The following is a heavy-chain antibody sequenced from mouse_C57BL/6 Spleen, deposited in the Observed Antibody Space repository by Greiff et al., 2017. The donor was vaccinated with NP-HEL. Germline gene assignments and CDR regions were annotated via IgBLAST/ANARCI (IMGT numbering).Heavy chain of an antibody. J-gene: IGHJ4*01. CDR1: GYTFTSYW. CDR3: ARWGLRRYYAMDY. Sequence: QVQLQQPGAELVKPGASVKLSCKASGYTFTSYWMQWVKQRPGQGLEWIGEIDPSDSYTNYNQKFKGKATLTVDTSSSTAYMQRSSLSSEDSAVYYCARWGLRRYYAMDYWGQGTSVTVSS. D-gene: IGHD2-4*01. V-gene: IGHV1-50*01. CDR2: IDPSDSYT.